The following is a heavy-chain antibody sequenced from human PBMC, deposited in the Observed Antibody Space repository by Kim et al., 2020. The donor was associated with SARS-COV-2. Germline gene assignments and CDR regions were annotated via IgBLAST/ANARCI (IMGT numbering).Heavy chain of an antibody. CDR3: ARVLHRGSPPPWYFDY. V-gene: IGHV4-31*02. Sequence: SLKTRVTISVDTSKNQFSLKLSSVTAADPAVYYCARVLHRGSPPPWYFDYWGQGTLVTVSS. D-gene: IGHD2-15*01. J-gene: IGHJ4*02.